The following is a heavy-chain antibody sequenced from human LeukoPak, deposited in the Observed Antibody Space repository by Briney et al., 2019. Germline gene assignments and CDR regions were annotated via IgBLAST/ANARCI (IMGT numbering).Heavy chain of an antibody. CDR1: GYIFTSYG. D-gene: IGHD4-23*01. V-gene: IGHV1-46*01. CDR2: INPSGGST. CDR3: ARDHYGGNSAVGY. J-gene: IGHJ4*02. Sequence: RASVKVSCKASGYIFTSYGISWVRQAPGQGLEWMGIINPSGGSTSYAQKFQGRVTMTRDMSTSTVYMELSSLRSEDTAVYYCARDHYGGNSAVGYWGQGTLVTVSS.